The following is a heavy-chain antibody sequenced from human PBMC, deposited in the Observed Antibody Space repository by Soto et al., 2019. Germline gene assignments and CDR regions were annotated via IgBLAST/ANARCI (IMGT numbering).Heavy chain of an antibody. CDR1: GDRVSSNSAA. J-gene: IGHJ4*02. CDR3: ARVGYSSGWASPLAFDY. D-gene: IGHD6-19*01. V-gene: IGHV6-1*01. Sequence: KQSQTLSLPCAISGDRVSSNSAAWNWIRQSPSRGLEWLGRTYYRSKWYNDYAVSVKSRITINPDTSKNQFSLQLNSVTPEDTAVYYCARVGYSSGWASPLAFDYWGQGTLVTVSS. CDR2: TYYRSKWYN.